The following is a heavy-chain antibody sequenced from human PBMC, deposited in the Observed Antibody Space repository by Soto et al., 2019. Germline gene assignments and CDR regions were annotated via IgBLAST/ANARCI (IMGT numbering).Heavy chain of an antibody. CDR2: IIPIFGTA. D-gene: IGHD3-22*01. V-gene: IGHV1-69*01. CDR3: ARVVADCPYYYDSSGYPPQNWFDP. CDR1: GGTFSSYA. Sequence: QVQLVQSGAEVKKPGSSVKVSCKASGGTFSSYAISWVRQAPGQGLEWMGGIIPIFGTANYAQKFQGRVTLTGDESTSQGLMELSRLGSEDKGVDYCARVVADCPYYYDSSGYPPQNWFDPWGQGTLVTVSS. J-gene: IGHJ5*02.